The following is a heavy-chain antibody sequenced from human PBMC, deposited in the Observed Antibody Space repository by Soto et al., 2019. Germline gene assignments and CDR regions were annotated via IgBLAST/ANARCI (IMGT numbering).Heavy chain of an antibody. V-gene: IGHV4-31*03. CDR1: GGSISSGGYY. Sequence: QVQLQESGPGLVKPSQTLSLTCTVSGGSISSGGYYWSWIRQHPGKGLEWIGYIYYSGSTYYNPSLKSRVTISVDTSKNQFSLKLSSVTAADTAVYYCARESLGRGYCSGGSCPFDYWGQGTLVTVSS. J-gene: IGHJ4*02. CDR2: IYYSGST. D-gene: IGHD2-15*01. CDR3: ARESLGRGYCSGGSCPFDY.